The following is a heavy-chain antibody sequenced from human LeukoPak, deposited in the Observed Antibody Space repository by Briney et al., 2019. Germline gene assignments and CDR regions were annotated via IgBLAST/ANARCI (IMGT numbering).Heavy chain of an antibody. CDR1: GFIFNSYG. V-gene: IGHV3-21*01. D-gene: IGHD3-10*01. CDR2: ISSSGAYI. CDR3: ARGDGSGTYKDYYMDV. Sequence: GGSLRLSCVASGFIFNSYGMHWVRQAPGKGLEWVSSISSSGAYIYYADSVKGRFTISRDNAKNSLCLQMNSLRAEDTAVYYCARGDGSGTYKDYYMDVWGKGTTVTVSS. J-gene: IGHJ6*03.